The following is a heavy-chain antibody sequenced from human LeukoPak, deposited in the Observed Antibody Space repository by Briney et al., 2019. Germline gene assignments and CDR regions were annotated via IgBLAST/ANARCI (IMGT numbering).Heavy chain of an antibody. CDR2: INTNTGNP. CDR3: ARDRPPDLVVIAPKDNPYAFDI. D-gene: IGHD3-22*01. Sequence: ASVKVSCKASGYTFTSYAMNWVRQAPGQGLEWMGWINTNTGNPTYAQGFTGRFVFSLDTSVSTAYLQISSLKAEDTAVYYCARDRPPDLVVIAPKDNPYAFDIWGQGTMVTVSS. J-gene: IGHJ3*02. CDR1: GYTFTSYA. V-gene: IGHV7-4-1*02.